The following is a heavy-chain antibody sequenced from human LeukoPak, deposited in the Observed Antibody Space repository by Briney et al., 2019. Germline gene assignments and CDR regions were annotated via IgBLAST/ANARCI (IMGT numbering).Heavy chain of an antibody. Sequence: GASVKVSCKTSGYTFTGYYMHWVRQAPGQGLEWMGWINPNTGGTNYAQKFQGRVTMTSDMSISTAYMELSSLRSDDTAMYYCARAPMIVVVFPPRLDFWGQGTLVTVSS. D-gene: IGHD3-22*01. CDR2: INPNTGGT. CDR3: ARAPMIVVVFPPRLDF. CDR1: GYTFTGYY. V-gene: IGHV1-2*02. J-gene: IGHJ4*02.